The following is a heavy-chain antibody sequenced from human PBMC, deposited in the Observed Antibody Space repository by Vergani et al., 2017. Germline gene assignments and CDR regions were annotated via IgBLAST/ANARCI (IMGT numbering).Heavy chain of an antibody. Sequence: QLVESGGGWVQPGGSLRLSCVVSGFDFSSYIMNWVRQAPGKGLEWVSYISSSSSTIYYADSVKGRFTISRDNAKNSLYLQMNSLRAEDTAVYYCARDGWELLDYFYYMDVWGKGTTVTVSS. J-gene: IGHJ6*03. CDR2: ISSSSSTI. V-gene: IGHV3-48*01. CDR3: ARDGWELLDYFYYMDV. D-gene: IGHD1-26*01. CDR1: GFDFSSYI.